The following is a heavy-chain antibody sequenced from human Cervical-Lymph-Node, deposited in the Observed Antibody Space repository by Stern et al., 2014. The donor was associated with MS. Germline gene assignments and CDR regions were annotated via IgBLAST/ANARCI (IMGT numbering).Heavy chain of an antibody. V-gene: IGHV4-59*01. Sequence: QVQLQESGPGLVKPSETLSLTCTVSSGSISSYYWSWIRPSPGKGLEWIGYVYYSGSTNYNPSLKSRVTISVDMFKNQFFLKLHSVTAADTAVYYCARGDALDIWGQGTMVTVSS. CDR2: VYYSGST. J-gene: IGHJ3*02. CDR1: SGSISSYY. CDR3: ARGDALDI.